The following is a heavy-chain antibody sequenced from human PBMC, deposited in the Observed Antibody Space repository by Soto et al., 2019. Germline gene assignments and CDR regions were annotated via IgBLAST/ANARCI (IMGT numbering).Heavy chain of an antibody. V-gene: IGHV1-18*01. D-gene: IGHD3-16*01. CDR2: ISPYTGNT. J-gene: IGHJ5*02. CDR3: ARVTYSTSGGGPAWFDP. Sequence: QVQLVQSGAEVKKPGASVKVSCKASGYIFTKYGISWIRQAPGQGLEWMGWISPYTGNTDSAQSFQGRVALTTDTSTNTAYMELRSLRSDDTALYYCARVTYSTSGGGPAWFDPWGQGSPATVSS. CDR1: GYIFTKYG.